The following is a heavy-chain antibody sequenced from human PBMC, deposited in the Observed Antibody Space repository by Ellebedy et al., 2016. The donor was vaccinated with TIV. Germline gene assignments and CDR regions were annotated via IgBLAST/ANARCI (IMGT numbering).Heavy chain of an antibody. D-gene: IGHD3-10*01. CDR2: FYNSVNT. J-gene: IGHJ4*02. V-gene: IGHV4-59*08. Sequence: MPSETLSLTCTVSGGSISSYYWSWIRQPPGKGLEWVGYFYNSVNTIYNPSLKSRVSMSVDTSTNQVSLKLRSVTAEGTAVYYCARFFESGSTGDYWGQGTLVTVSS. CDR1: GGSISSYY. CDR3: ARFFESGSTGDY.